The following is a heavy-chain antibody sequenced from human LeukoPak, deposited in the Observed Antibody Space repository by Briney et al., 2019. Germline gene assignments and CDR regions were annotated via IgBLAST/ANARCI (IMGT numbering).Heavy chain of an antibody. CDR1: GFSISIGYY. Sequence: SETLSLTCIVSGFSISIGYYWGWIRQPPGKGLGCIGTIYHTGTTYYNPSLKSRVTISVDTSKNQFSLKLTSVTAADTAVYCAREVNSGYFDYCGQGTLVTVSS. CDR3: AREVNSGYFDY. J-gene: IGHJ4*02. D-gene: IGHD1-26*01. V-gene: IGHV4-38-2*02. CDR2: IYHTGTT.